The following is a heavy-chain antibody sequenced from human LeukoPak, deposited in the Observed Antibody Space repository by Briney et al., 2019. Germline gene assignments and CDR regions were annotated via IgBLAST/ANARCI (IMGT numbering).Heavy chain of an antibody. V-gene: IGHV1-69*04. CDR1: GGTFSSYA. D-gene: IGHD2-2*01. CDR2: IIPILGIA. J-gene: IGHJ5*02. CDR3: ARDREIVVVPAARSSFDP. Sequence: SVKVSCKASGGTFSSYAISWVRQAPGQGLEWMGRIIPILGIANYARKFQGRVTITADRSTSTAYMELSSLRSEDTAVYYCARDREIVVVPAARSSFDPWGQGTLVTVSS.